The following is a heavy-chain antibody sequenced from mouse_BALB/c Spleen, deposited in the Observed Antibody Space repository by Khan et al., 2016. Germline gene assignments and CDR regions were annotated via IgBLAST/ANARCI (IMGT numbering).Heavy chain of an antibody. J-gene: IGHJ4*01. Sequence: EVQLQESGPGLVKPSQSLSLTCTVTGYSITSDYAWNWIRQFPGNKLEWMGYISYSGSTSYNPSLKSRIPITRDTSKNQFFLQLNSVTTEDTATYYCARITTVAMDYWGQGTSVTVSS. D-gene: IGHD1-1*01. CDR2: ISYSGST. V-gene: IGHV3-2*02. CDR3: ARITTVAMDY. CDR1: GYSITSDYA.